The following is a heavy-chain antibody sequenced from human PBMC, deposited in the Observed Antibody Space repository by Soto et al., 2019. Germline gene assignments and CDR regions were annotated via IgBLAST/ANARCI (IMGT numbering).Heavy chain of an antibody. J-gene: IGHJ3*02. Sequence: EVQLLESGGGLVEPGGSLRLSCAASGFTFRSYAMTWVRQAPGKGLEWVSYTGGGGVSTYYADSVKGRFTSSRDDSKNTLYLQMNSLRAEDTALYYCAKSVGGGRHHDAFDIWGQGTMVTVSS. CDR1: GFTFRSYA. CDR3: AKSVGGGRHHDAFDI. CDR2: TGGGGVST. D-gene: IGHD2-15*01. V-gene: IGHV3-23*01.